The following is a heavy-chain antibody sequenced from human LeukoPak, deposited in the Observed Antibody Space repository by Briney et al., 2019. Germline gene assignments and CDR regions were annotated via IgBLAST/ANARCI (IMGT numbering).Heavy chain of an antibody. CDR1: GGAISGYY. CDR3: ARVGSGYDFFDY. V-gene: IGHV4-4*07. Sequence: SETLSLTCTVSGGAISGYYWSWIRQPAGKGLEWLGRVYSSGSTKYNPSLESRVTMSVDTSKNQFSLKLNFVTAADTAVYYCARVGSGYDFFDYWGQGTLVTVSS. J-gene: IGHJ4*02. CDR2: VYSSGST. D-gene: IGHD3/OR15-3a*01.